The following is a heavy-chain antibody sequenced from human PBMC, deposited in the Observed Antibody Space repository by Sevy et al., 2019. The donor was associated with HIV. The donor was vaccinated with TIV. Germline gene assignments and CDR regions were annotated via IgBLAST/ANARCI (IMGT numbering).Heavy chain of an antibody. D-gene: IGHD4-17*01. V-gene: IGHV3-11*01. CDR1: GFTLSDYY. CDR2: ISGSGDAI. CDR3: ARDHVKDGDLGDYYYFAMDV. Sequence: GGSLRLSCAGSGFTLSDYYMSWIRQAPGKGLQWISYISGSGDAIYYADSVKGRFNISRDNAKNSVYLQMNSLRAEDTAVYYCARDHVKDGDLGDYYYFAMDVWGQGTTVTVSS. J-gene: IGHJ6*02.